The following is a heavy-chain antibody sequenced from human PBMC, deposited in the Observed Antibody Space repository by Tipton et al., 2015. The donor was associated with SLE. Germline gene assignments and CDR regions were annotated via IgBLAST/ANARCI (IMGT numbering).Heavy chain of an antibody. CDR1: GGSFSGYY. J-gene: IGHJ4*02. CDR2: INHSGST. V-gene: IGHV4-34*01. Sequence: GLVKPSETLSLICAVYGGSFSGYYWSWIRQPPGNGLECIGEINHSGSTNYNPSLKSRVTISVDTSKNQFSLKVSPVTAADTAVYYCARRPHLNRFDYWGQGTLVTVSS. CDR3: ARRPHLNRFDY. D-gene: IGHD6-6*01.